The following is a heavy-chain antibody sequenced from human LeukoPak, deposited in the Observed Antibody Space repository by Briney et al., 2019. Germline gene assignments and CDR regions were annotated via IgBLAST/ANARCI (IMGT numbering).Heavy chain of an antibody. V-gene: IGHV2-26*01. D-gene: IGHD3-3*01. CDR2: IFSNDEK. Sequence: SGPVLVKPTEPLTLTCTASGFSLSNARMGVSWIRQPPGKALEWLAHIFSNDEKSYSTSLKSRLTISKDTSNSQVVLTMTNMDPVDTATYYCARMGRYDFWSGYQGNWFDPWGQGTLVTVSS. CDR1: GFSLSNARMG. CDR3: ARMGRYDFWSGYQGNWFDP. J-gene: IGHJ5*02.